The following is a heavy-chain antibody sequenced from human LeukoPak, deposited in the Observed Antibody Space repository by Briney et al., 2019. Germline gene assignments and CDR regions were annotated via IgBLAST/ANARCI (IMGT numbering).Heavy chain of an antibody. CDR1: GYTFTSYA. D-gene: IGHD6-19*01. J-gene: IGHJ5*02. CDR3: ARSSSGWYLRGDWFDP. CDR2: INAGNGNT. V-gene: IGHV1-3*01. Sequence: ASVTVSCTASGYTFTSYAMHWVRQAPGQRLEWMGWINAGNGNTKYSQKFQGRVTITRDTSASTAYMELSSLRSEDTAVYYCARSSSGWYLRGDWFDPWGQGTLVTVSS.